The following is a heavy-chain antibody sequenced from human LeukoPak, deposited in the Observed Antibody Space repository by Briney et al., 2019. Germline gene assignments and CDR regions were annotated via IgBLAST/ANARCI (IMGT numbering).Heavy chain of an antibody. D-gene: IGHD3-22*01. J-gene: IGHJ3*02. CDR1: GGTFSSYA. V-gene: IGHV1-69*04. CDR3: ARDPHDSSGYGSGAFDI. CDR2: IIPTFGIA. Sequence: VASVKVSCKASGGTFSSYAISWVRQAPGQGLEWMGRIIPTFGIANYAQKFQGRVTITADKSTSTAYMELSSLRSEDTAVYYCARDPHDSSGYGSGAFDIWGQGTMVTVSS.